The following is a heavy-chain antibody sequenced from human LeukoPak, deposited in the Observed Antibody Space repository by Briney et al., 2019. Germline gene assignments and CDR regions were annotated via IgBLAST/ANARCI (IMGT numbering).Heavy chain of an antibody. CDR3: AREESYSSYDRGGACDI. D-gene: IGHD6-6*01. Sequence: PGGSLRLSCAASGFTFSSYAMHWVRQAPGKGLEWVAVISYDGSNKYYADSMKDRFTIPRDNSKHTLYLQMNSLGAEDKAVYYCAREESYSSYDRGGACDIWGEGTMVTVSS. CDR1: GFTFSSYA. CDR2: ISYDGSNK. J-gene: IGHJ3*02. V-gene: IGHV3-30-3*01.